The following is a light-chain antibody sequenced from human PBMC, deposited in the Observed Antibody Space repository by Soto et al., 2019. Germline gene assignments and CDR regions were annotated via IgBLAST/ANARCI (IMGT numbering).Light chain of an antibody. V-gene: IGKV3-15*01. CDR2: GAS. CDR1: QSVSSN. J-gene: IGKJ5*01. Sequence: EIVMTQSPATLSVSPGERATLSCRASQSVSSNLAWYQQKPGQTPRLLIYGASTRATGIPGRFSGSGSGTDFTLTISRLEPEDFALYFCQQYGNPRITFGQGTRLEIK. CDR3: QQYGNPRIT.